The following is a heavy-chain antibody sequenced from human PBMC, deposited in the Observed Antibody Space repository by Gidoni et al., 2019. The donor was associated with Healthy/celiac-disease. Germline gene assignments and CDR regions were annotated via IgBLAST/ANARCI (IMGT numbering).Heavy chain of an antibody. D-gene: IGHD3-22*01. CDR3: ARDRNYYDSVNAFDI. Sequence: QVQLVQSGAEVKKPGSSVKVSCKAPGGTFSSYAISWVRQAPGQGLEWMGRIIPILGIANYAQKFQGRVTITADKATSTAYMELSSLRSEDTAVYYCARDRNYYDSVNAFDIWGQGTMVTVSS. V-gene: IGHV1-69*04. J-gene: IGHJ3*02. CDR2: IIPILGIA. CDR1: GGTFSSYA.